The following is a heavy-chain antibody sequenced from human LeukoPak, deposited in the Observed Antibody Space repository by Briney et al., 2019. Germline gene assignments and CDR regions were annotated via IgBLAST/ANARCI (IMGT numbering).Heavy chain of an antibody. J-gene: IGHJ4*02. D-gene: IGHD1-26*01. V-gene: IGHV1-3*01. CDR2: INAGNGNT. Sequence: ASVKVSCEASGYTFTSYAMHWVRQAPGQRLEWMGWINAGNGNTKYSQKFQGRVTITRDTSASTAYMELSSLRSEDTAVYYCARDRWWEPTDFSFDYWGQGTLVTVSS. CDR1: GYTFTSYA. CDR3: ARDRWWEPTDFSFDY.